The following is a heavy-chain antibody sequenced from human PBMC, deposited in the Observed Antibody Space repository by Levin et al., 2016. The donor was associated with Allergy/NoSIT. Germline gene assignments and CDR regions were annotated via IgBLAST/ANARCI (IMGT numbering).Heavy chain of an antibody. J-gene: IGHJ2*01. D-gene: IGHD6-19*01. V-gene: IGHV4-34*01. CDR2: INHSGST. CDR3: ARGRFRPGIAVAGTPGLGYFDL. Sequence: SETLSLTCAVYGGSFSGYYWSWIRQPPGKGLEWIGEINHSGSTNYNPSLKSRVTISVDTSKNQFSLKLSSVTAADTAVYYCARGRFRPGIAVAGTPGLGYFDLWGRGTLVTVSS. CDR1: GGSFSGYY.